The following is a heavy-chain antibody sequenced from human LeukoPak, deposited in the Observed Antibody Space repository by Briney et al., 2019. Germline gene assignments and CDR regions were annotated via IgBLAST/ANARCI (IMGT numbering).Heavy chain of an antibody. Sequence: GRSLRLSCTASGFTFSRFGMHWARLAPGKGLEWVAVISFDGSNKFYADSVKGRFTISRDNSDNMVYLQMNSLTGEDSGVYYCAKDYRHYGGNPAHWGQGTLVTVAS. D-gene: IGHD4-23*01. CDR3: AKDYRHYGGNPAH. J-gene: IGHJ4*02. CDR2: ISFDGSNK. CDR1: GFTFSRFG. V-gene: IGHV3-30*18.